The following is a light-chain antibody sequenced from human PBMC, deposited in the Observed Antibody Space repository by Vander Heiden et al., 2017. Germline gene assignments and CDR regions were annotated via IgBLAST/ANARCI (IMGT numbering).Light chain of an antibody. CDR2: EDS. V-gene: IGLV3-25*03. CDR1: ALPKQY. J-gene: IGLJ2*01. Sequence: SYDLPQSPSVLVSSAQPARITCSGDALPKQYADWYQQKPGKAPVLVIYEDSERPSGIPERFSGSSSGTTVTLTISGGQAEDEAEYYCQSADSSGTYEVFGGGTKLTVL. CDR3: QSADSSGTYEV.